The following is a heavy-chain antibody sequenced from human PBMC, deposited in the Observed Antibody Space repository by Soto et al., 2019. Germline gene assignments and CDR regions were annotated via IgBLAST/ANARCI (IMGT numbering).Heavy chain of an antibody. J-gene: IGHJ4*02. D-gene: IGHD3-22*01. CDR2: IWYDGSNK. CDR1: GFTFSSYG. CDR3: ARLDSSGTFGNIDY. Sequence: QVQLVESGGGVVQPGRSLRLSCAASGFTFSSYGMHWVRQAPGKGLEWVAVIWYDGSNKYYADSVKGRFTISRDNSKNTLYLQMNSLRAEDTAVYYCARLDSSGTFGNIDYWGQGTLVTVSS. V-gene: IGHV3-33*01.